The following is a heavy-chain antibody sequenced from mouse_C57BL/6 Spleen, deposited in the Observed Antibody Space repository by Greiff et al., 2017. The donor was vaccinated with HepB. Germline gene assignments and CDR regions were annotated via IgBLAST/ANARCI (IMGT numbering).Heavy chain of an antibody. CDR2: INPNNGGT. CDR3: AKGGWSQAWFAY. V-gene: IGHV1-22*01. J-gene: IGHJ3*01. CDR1: GYTFTDYN. D-gene: IGHD2-3*01. Sequence: EVQLQQSGPELVKPGASVKMSCKASGYTFTDYNMHWVKQSHGKSLEWIGYINPNNGGTSYNQKFKGKATLTVNKSSSTAYMELRSLTSEDSAVYYCAKGGWSQAWFAYWGQGTLVTVSA.